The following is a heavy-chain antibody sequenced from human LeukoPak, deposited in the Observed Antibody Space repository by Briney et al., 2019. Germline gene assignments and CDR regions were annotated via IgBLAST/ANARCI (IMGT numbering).Heavy chain of an antibody. J-gene: IGHJ4*02. Sequence: GSLRLSCVASGFSFSNYAMSWIRQPPGKGLEWIGEINHSGSTNYNPSLKSRVTISVDTSKNQFSLKLSSVTAADTAVYYCARAPWGGYVDYWGQGTLVTVSS. CDR2: INHSGST. D-gene: IGHD3-3*01. CDR1: GFSFSNYA. CDR3: ARAPWGGYVDY. V-gene: IGHV4-34*01.